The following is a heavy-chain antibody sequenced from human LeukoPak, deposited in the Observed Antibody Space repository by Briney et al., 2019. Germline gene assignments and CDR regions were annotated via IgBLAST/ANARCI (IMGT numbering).Heavy chain of an antibody. Sequence: PSETLSLTCAVSGGSISSSNWWSWVRQPPGKGLEWIGEIYHSGSTNYNPSLKSRVTISVDKSKNQFSLKLSSVTAADTAVYYCARDRRGFGELFRGSWFDPWGQGTLVTVSS. J-gene: IGHJ5*02. D-gene: IGHD3-10*01. CDR2: IYHSGST. CDR3: ARDRRGFGELFRGSWFDP. V-gene: IGHV4-4*02. CDR1: GGSISSSNW.